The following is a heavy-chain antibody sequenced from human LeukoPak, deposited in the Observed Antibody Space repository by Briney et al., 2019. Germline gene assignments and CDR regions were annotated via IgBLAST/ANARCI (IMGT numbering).Heavy chain of an antibody. D-gene: IGHD2-2*02. CDR1: GGTFSSYA. CDR3: ARVTGGRYCSTTSCYMRGWFDP. J-gene: IGHJ5*02. Sequence: ASVKVSCKASGGTFSSYAISWVRQAPGPGLGWMGGIIPVFGTSNYAQQFQGRVTITADESTMTAYMELSSLRSEDTAVYYCARVTGGRYCSTTSCYMRGWFDPWGQRTLVTVSS. V-gene: IGHV1-69*13. CDR2: IIPVFGTS.